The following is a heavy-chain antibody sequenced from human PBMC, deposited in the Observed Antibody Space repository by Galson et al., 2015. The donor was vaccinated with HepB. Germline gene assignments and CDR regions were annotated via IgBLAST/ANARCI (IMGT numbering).Heavy chain of an antibody. CDR2: IWYDGSNK. CDR1: GFTFSSYG. Sequence: SLRLSCAASGFTFSSYGMHWVRQAPGKGLEWVAVIWYDGSNKYYADSVKGRFTISRDNSKNTLYLQMNSLRAEDTAVYYCAKGPRGPHSYGYDYWGQGTLVTVSS. CDR3: AKGPRGPHSYGYDY. D-gene: IGHD5-18*01. J-gene: IGHJ4*02. V-gene: IGHV3-33*06.